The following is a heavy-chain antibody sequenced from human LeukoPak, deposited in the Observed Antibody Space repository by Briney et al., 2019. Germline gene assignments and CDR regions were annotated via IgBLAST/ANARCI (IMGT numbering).Heavy chain of an antibody. CDR3: AKGGYYYDGSGYYFDY. D-gene: IGHD3-22*01. CDR2: ISSNGGST. V-gene: IGHV3-64*01. CDR1: GFTFSSYA. J-gene: IGHJ4*02. Sequence: GGSLRLSCAASGFTFSSYAMHWVRQAPGKGLEYVSAISSNGGSTYYANSVKGRFTISRDNSKNTLYLQMGSLRAEDMAVYYCAKGGYYYDGSGYYFDYWGQGTLVTVSS.